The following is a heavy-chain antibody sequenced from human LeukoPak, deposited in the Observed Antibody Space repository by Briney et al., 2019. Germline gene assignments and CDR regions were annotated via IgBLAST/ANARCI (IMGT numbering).Heavy chain of an antibody. Sequence: PGGSLRLSCAGSGFTFGGYGMHWFRQTPGKGLEWVAVIAYDGSRAFYADSVKGRFTISRDNSKNTMSVQMEDLRAEDTAVYYCTRYNNDHFDYWGQGTLVTVS. D-gene: IGHD1-14*01. V-gene: IGHV3-33*01. CDR2: IAYDGSRA. CDR1: GFTFGGYG. CDR3: TRYNNDHFDY. J-gene: IGHJ4*02.